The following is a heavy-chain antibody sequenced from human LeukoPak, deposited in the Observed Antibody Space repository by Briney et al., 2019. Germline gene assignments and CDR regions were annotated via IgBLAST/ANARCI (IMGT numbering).Heavy chain of an antibody. J-gene: IGHJ6*03. CDR1: GFTFSNFG. V-gene: IGHV3-33*01. Sequence: GGSLRLSCAASGFTFSNFGKYWVRQAPGKGLEWVAVIWYDGSNKYYADSVKGRFTISRDNSRNTLFLQMNSLRAEDTAVYYCARTERPARYEAILSHMDVWGKGTTVTVSS. D-gene: IGHD2-15*01. CDR3: ARTERPARYEAILSHMDV. CDR2: IWYDGSNK.